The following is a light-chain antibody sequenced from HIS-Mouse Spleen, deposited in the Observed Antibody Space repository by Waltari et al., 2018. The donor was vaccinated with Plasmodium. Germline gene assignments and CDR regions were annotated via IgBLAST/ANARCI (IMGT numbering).Light chain of an antibody. V-gene: IGKV1-39*01. CDR2: AAS. Sequence: DILMTQSPSSLSASVGDRVTITCRASQSISSYLNWYQQKPGKAPKLLIYAASSLQSGVPSRFSGSGSGTDFTLTISSLQPEDFATYYCQQSHTFGQGTKLEIK. J-gene: IGKJ2*01. CDR1: QSISSY. CDR3: QQSHT.